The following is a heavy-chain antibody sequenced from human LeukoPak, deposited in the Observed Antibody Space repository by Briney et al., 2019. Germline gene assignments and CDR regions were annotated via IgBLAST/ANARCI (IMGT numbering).Heavy chain of an antibody. CDR2: IYPGDSDT. V-gene: IGHV5-51*01. CDR3: ALVSWSSSWLPRATSPYYFDY. CDR1: GYSFTSYW. J-gene: IGHJ4*02. D-gene: IGHD6-13*01. Sequence: NSGESLKISCKGSGYSFTSYWIGWVRQMPGKGLEWMGIIYPGDSDTRYSPSFQGQVTISADKSISTAYLQWSSLKASDTAMYYCALVSWSSSWLPRATSPYYFDYWGQGTLVTVSS.